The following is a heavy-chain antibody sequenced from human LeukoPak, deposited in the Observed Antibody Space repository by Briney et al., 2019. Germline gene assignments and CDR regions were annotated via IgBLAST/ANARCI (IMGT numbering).Heavy chain of an antibody. J-gene: IGHJ6*02. V-gene: IGHV3-53*01. CDR2: FYGDGSR. CDR3: ARDGIVVVPAGDGMDV. D-gene: IGHD2-2*01. CDR1: GFTVSDNY. Sequence: GGSLRLSCAASGFTVSDNYMTWVRQRAGRGLEWVSGFYGDGSRHYADSVKGRFTISRDNSKNTLDLHMNSLRAADTAVYYCARDGIVVVPAGDGMDVWGQGTTVTVSS.